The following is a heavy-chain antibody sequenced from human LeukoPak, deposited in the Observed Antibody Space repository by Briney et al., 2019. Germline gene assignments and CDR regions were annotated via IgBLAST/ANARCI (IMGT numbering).Heavy chain of an antibody. D-gene: IGHD7-27*01. CDR2: IKHDEREE. Sequence: QPGGSLRLSCVASGFTFSDSWMTWVRQAPGKGLEWVASIKHDEREEYYADSVKGRFTISRDNSKNTLYLQMNSLRAEDTAVYYCAKGRTGIRSIDYWGQGTLVTVSS. J-gene: IGHJ4*02. CDR3: AKGRTGIRSIDY. CDR1: GFTFSDSW. V-gene: IGHV3-7*01.